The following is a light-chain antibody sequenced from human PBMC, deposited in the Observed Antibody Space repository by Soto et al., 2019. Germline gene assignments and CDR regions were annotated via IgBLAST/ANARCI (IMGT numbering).Light chain of an antibody. V-gene: IGKV1-39*01. Sequence: DIPMTQSPSSLSASVGDRVTITCRASQSISSYLNWYQQKPGKAPKLLIYAASSLQSGVPVRFSGSGSGTDFNLTISSLQPEDFATYYCQQSYSTPTFGQGTKLEIK. CDR1: QSISSY. J-gene: IGKJ2*01. CDR3: QQSYSTPT. CDR2: AAS.